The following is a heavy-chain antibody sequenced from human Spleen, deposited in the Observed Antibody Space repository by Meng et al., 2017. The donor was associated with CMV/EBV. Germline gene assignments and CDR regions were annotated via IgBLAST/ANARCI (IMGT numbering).Heavy chain of an antibody. D-gene: IGHD3-3*01. CDR2: IHPHRGDT. CDR3: ARDRDDFWSGYYESSRGYYYGMDV. J-gene: IGHJ6*02. CDR1: GYTFTSYY. V-gene: IGHV1-2*02. Sequence: ASVKVSCKASGYTFTSYYIYWVRQAPGQGLEWMGWIHPHRGDTNYAQQFQGRVTMTRDTSISTAYMELSRLRSDDTAVYYCARDRDDFWSGYYESSRGYYYGMDVWGQGTTVTVSS.